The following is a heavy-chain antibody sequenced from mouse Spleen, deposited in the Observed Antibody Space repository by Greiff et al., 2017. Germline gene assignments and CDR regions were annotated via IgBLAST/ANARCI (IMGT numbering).Heavy chain of an antibody. V-gene: IGHV5-9-3*01. CDR1: GFTFSSYA. CDR3: ARHRRGYFDY. Sequence: EVHLVESGGGLVKPGGSLKLSCAASGFTFSSYAMSWVRQTPEKRLEWVATISSGGSYTYYPDSVKGRFTISRDNAKNTLYLQMSSLRSEDTAMYYCARHRRGYFDYWGQGTTLTVSS. J-gene: IGHJ2*01. CDR2: ISSGGSYT.